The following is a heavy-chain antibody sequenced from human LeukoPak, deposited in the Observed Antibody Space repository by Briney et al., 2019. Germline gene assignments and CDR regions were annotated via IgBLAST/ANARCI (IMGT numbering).Heavy chain of an antibody. CDR3: ARGSGSGWYHGEYFEH. V-gene: IGHV3-11*04. J-gene: IGHJ4*02. D-gene: IGHD6-19*01. CDR1: GFTFSDYY. CDR2: ISSSGSTI. Sequence: GGSLRLSCAASGFTFSDYYMSWIRQAPGKGPEWVSYISSSGSTIYYADFVKGRFTISRDNAKNSLYLQMNSLRAEDTAVFYCARGSGSGWYHGEYFEHWGQGTLVTVSS.